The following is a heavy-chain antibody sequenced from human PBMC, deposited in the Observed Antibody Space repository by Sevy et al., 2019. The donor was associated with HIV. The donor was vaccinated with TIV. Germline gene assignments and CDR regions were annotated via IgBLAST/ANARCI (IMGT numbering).Heavy chain of an antibody. D-gene: IGHD1-26*01. CDR2: IKSDGSST. J-gene: IGHJ5*01. V-gene: IGHV3-74*01. CDR1: GFTFSSYW. CDR3: ARDRSGSYHVSDNWFDS. Sequence: GGSLRLSCAASGFTFSSYWMHWVRQVPGKGLVWVSRIKSDGSSTSYADSVKGRFTISRDNAKNTLYLQMNSLRAEDTAVYYCARDRSGSYHVSDNWFDSWGQGTLVTVSS.